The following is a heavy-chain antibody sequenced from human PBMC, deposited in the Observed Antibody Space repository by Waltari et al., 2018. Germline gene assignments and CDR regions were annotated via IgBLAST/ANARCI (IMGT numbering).Heavy chain of an antibody. CDR1: GFTLSMFT. J-gene: IGHJ4*02. D-gene: IGHD5-18*01. CDR3: ARLLGIPDTQLVYFEK. V-gene: IGHV3-21*01. Sequence: EVQLVESGGGLVKPGGSLRLSCAASGFTLSMFTMNWVRQAPGKGLELVSSISGSSSYIYYEDSVKGRFTISRDNAQNSLYLQMNSLRVEDTAVYYCARLLGIPDTQLVYFEKWGQGTLVTVSS. CDR2: ISGSSSYI.